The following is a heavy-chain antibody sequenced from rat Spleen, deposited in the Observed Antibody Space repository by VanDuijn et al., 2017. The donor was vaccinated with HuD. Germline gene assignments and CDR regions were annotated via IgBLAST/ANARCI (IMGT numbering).Heavy chain of an antibody. Sequence: EVQLVESGGGLVQPGRSLKLSCAASGFTFSSFPMAWVRQAPTKGLEWVAFINYDGSKTFYRDSVKGRFTIFRDNAKSTLYLQMGSLRSEDTATYYCARQVRFGGYSSYYFDYWGQGVMVTVSS. D-gene: IGHD1-11*01. CDR1: GFTFSSFP. J-gene: IGHJ2*01. CDR2: INYDGSKT. V-gene: IGHV5-29*01. CDR3: ARQVRFGGYSSYYFDY.